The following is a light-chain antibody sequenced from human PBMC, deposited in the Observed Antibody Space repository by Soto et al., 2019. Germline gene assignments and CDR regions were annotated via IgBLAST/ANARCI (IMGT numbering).Light chain of an antibody. Sequence: DIQMTQSPSSLSASVGDRVTINCRAIQGIIYYLAWYQQKPEKVPKLLIYAAGTLQSGVPSRFSGSGSGTDVTLTVSSLQPEDVATYYCPTYSSALVPFARGTSVHI. CDR3: PTYSSALVP. V-gene: IGKV1-27*01. CDR2: AAG. CDR1: QGIIYY. J-gene: IGKJ3*01.